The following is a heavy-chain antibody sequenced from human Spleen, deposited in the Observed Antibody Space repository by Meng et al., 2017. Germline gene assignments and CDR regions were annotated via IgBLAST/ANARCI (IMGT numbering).Heavy chain of an antibody. Sequence: GSLRLSCAASGFTFSSYWMSWVRQAPGKGLEWIGSIYHTGTTYYNPSLKSRVTISVDTSKNQFSLKLSSVTAADTAVYYCARGRGFSGAGYWGQGTQVTVSS. CDR1: GFTFSSYW. CDR2: IYHTGTT. V-gene: IGHV4-4*02. J-gene: IGHJ4*02. D-gene: IGHD5-12*01. CDR3: ARGRGFSGAGY.